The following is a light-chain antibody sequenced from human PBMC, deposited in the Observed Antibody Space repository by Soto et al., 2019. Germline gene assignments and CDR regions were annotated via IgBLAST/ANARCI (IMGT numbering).Light chain of an antibody. CDR3: SSYTSSSTRLV. CDR1: SSDVGGYNY. CDR2: DVS. V-gene: IGLV2-14*01. Sequence: QSVLTQPASVSGSPGQSITISCTGTSSDVGGYNYVSWYQQHPGKAPKLMIYDVSNRPPGVSNRFSGSKSGNTASLTISGLQAEDEADYYCSSYTSSSTRLVFGTGTKVTV. J-gene: IGLJ1*01.